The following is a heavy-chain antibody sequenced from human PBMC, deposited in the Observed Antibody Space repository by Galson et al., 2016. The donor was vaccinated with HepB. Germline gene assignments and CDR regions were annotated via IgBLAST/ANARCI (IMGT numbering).Heavy chain of an antibody. CDR3: TSLTIFGVVTNC. Sequence: SLRLSCAASGFTFRGSAMHWVRQASGKGLEWVGRIRSKANNYATGYAASVKGRFTISRDDSKNTAYLQMNSLKTEDTAVYYCTSLTIFGVVTNCWGQGTLVTVSS. CDR2: IRSKANNYAT. D-gene: IGHD3-3*01. J-gene: IGHJ4*02. CDR1: GFTFRGSA. V-gene: IGHV3-73*01.